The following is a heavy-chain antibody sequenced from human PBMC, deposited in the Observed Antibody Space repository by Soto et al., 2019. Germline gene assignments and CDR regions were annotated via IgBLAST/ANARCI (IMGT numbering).Heavy chain of an antibody. J-gene: IGHJ5*02. CDR2: INPSGGST. Sequence: ASVKVSCKASGYTFTSYYMHWVRQAPGQGLEWMGIINPSGGSTSYAQKFQGRVTMTRDTSTSTVYMELSSLRSENTAVYYCARVHYGSGSYPQDDPWGQGTLVTVSS. CDR3: ARVHYGSGSYPQDDP. D-gene: IGHD3-10*01. V-gene: IGHV1-46*01. CDR1: GYTFTSYY.